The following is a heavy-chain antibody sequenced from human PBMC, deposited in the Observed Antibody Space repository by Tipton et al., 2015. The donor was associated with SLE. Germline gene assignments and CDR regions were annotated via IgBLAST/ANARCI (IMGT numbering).Heavy chain of an antibody. Sequence: TLSLTCTVSGGSISSYYWTWIRQPPGKGLEWIGYIYYSGSTNYNPALKSRVTISLDTSKNQISLRLSSVTAADTAIYYCARESYSSGRFDYWGQGTLVTVSS. CDR3: ARESYSSGRFDY. V-gene: IGHV4-59*01. J-gene: IGHJ4*02. CDR1: GGSISSYY. CDR2: IYYSGST. D-gene: IGHD6-19*01.